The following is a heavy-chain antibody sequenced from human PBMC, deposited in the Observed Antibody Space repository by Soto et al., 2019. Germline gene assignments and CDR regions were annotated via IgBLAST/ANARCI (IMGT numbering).Heavy chain of an antibody. CDR3: ARRSSGWYLDY. Sequence: EVQLLESGGGLVQPGGSLRLSCAASGFTFSSYAMSWVRQAPGKGLEWVSAISGSGGSTYYADSVKGRFTISRDNSQNTLSLQMNSLRAWDTAVYYCARRSSGWYLDYWGQGTLVTVSS. D-gene: IGHD6-19*01. CDR2: ISGSGGST. V-gene: IGHV3-23*01. J-gene: IGHJ4*02. CDR1: GFTFSSYA.